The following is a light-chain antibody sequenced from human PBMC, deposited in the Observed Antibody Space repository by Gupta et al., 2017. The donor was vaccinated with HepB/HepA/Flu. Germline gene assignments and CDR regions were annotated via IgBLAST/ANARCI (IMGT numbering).Light chain of an antibody. CDR2: EVT. CDR1: TSDIGDYDY. Sequence: QSALTQPRSVSGSPGQSVSISCTGTTSDIGDYDYVSWNQQHPDKVPKLLLYEVTKRPSGVPHRFSGSKSGNTASLTISGLQAEDEADYYCCSYAGSYTSVVFGEGTKLTVL. V-gene: IGLV2-11*01. CDR3: CSYAGSYTSVV. J-gene: IGLJ3*02.